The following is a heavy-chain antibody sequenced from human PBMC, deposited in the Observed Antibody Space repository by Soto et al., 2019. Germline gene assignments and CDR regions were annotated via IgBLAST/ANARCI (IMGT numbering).Heavy chain of an antibody. CDR3: AGGYGVDYAVDI. CDR1: GGSISSGGYS. V-gene: IGHV4-30-2*01. D-gene: IGHD2-21*02. J-gene: IGHJ3*02. Sequence: SETLTLTCAVSGGSISSGGYSWCWIRQPPGKGLEWIGYIYHSGSTYYNPSLKSRVTISVDRSKNQFSLKLSPVAAADTAVYYCAGGYGVDYAVDIWGEGTIVT. CDR2: IYHSGST.